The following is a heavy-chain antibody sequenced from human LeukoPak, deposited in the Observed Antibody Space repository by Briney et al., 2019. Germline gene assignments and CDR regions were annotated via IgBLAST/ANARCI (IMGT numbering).Heavy chain of an antibody. D-gene: IGHD2-15*01. CDR1: GYTFTSYA. J-gene: IGHJ4*02. Sequence: GASVKVSCKASGYTFTSYAMHWVRQAPGQRLEWMGWINAGNGNTKYSQKFQGRVTITRDTSASTAYMELSSLRSEDTAVYYCARESCSGGSCHYYFDYWGQGILVTVYS. CDR2: INAGNGNT. V-gene: IGHV1-3*01. CDR3: ARESCSGGSCHYYFDY.